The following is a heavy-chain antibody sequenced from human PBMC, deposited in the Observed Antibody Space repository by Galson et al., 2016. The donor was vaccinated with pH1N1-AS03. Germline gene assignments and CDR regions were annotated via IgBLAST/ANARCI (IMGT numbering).Heavy chain of an antibody. Sequence: SVKVSCKASGYTFITYGISWVRQAPGQGLEWMGWMSTYSGETGYAPNFQGRVTMTRDTSTRTAYMDLRSLTSDDTAVYYCVREFEDPQKRVVAFGYWGQGTLVIVSS. J-gene: IGHJ4*02. CDR1: GYTFITYG. CDR3: VREFEDPQKRVVAFGY. V-gene: IGHV1-18*01. CDR2: MSTYSGET.